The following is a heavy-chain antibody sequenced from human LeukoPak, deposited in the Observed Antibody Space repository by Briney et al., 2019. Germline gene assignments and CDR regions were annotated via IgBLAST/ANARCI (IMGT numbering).Heavy chain of an antibody. Sequence: GGSLRLSCAASGFSFSSYWMSWVRQAPGKGLEWVANIKQDGSEKYYVASVKGRFTISRDNAKNSLYLQMNSLRAEDTAMYYCARAGQEWFGELGFDSWGQGTLVTVSS. D-gene: IGHD3-10*01. V-gene: IGHV3-7*01. CDR2: IKQDGSEK. CDR3: ARAGQEWFGELGFDS. J-gene: IGHJ4*02. CDR1: GFSFSSYW.